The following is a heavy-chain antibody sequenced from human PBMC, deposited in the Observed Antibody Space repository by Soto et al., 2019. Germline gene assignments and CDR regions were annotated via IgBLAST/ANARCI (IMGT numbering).Heavy chain of an antibody. J-gene: IGHJ6*04. D-gene: IGHD3-16*01. V-gene: IGHV5-51*01. CDR3: AGTNLALTPPRGGEYYYYGRGV. CDR2: IYPGDSDT. Sequence: ESLKISCKGSGYSFTNYWIAWVRQMPGKGLEWMGIIYPGDSDTRYSPSFQGHVTISADKSISTACLQWSSLKASDHAKYYSAGTNLALTPPRGGEYYYYGRGVGRKGTPVTVSS. CDR1: GYSFTNYW.